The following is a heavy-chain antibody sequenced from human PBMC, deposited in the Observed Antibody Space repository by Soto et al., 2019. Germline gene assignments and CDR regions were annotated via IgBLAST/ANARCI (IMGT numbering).Heavy chain of an antibody. J-gene: IGHJ4*02. CDR3: ASIPPADYGDGDYFDY. V-gene: IGHV4-39*01. CDR2: IYYSGST. Sequence: SETLSLTCTVSGGSISSSSYYWGWIRQPPGKGLEWIGSIYYSGSTYYNPSLKSRVTISVDTSKNQFSLKLSSVTAADTAVYYCASIPPADYGDGDYFDYWGQGTLVTVSS. D-gene: IGHD4-17*01. CDR1: GGSISSSSYY.